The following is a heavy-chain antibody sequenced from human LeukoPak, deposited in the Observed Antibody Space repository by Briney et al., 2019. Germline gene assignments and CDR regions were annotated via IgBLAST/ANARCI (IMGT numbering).Heavy chain of an antibody. Sequence: SQTLSLTCAISGDSVSSNSAAWNWIRQSPSRGLEWLGRTYYRSKWYNDYAASVKSRITISPDTSKNQFSLQLNSVTPDDTAVYYCARDGATADWYFDLWGRGTLVTVSS. CDR3: ARDGATADWYFDL. V-gene: IGHV6-1*01. J-gene: IGHJ2*01. CDR2: TYYRSKWYN. D-gene: IGHD5-12*01. CDR1: GDSVSSNSAA.